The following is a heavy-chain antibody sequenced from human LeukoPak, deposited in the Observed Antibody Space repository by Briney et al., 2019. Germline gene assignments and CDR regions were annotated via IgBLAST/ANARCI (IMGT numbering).Heavy chain of an antibody. V-gene: IGHV4-59*01. J-gene: IGHJ4*02. CDR1: GGSISSYY. CDR2: IYYSGST. CDR3: ARGTGAVTFAY. D-gene: IGHD4/OR15-4a*01. Sequence: SETLSLTCTVSGGSISSYYWSWIRQPPGKGLEWIGYIYYSGSTNYNPSLKSRVTISVDTSKNQFSLKLSSETAADTAVYYCARGTGAVTFAYWSQGALVTVSS.